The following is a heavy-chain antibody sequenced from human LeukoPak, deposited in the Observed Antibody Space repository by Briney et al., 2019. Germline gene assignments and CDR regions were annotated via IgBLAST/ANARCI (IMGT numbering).Heavy chain of an antibody. D-gene: IGHD2-15*01. Sequence: PSETLSLTCAVYGGSFSGYYWSWIRQPPGKGLDWIGEINHSGSTNYNPSLKSRVTISVDTSKNQSSPKLSSVTAADTAVYYCARGGRIVVVVAARRYNWFDPWGQGTLVTVSS. CDR3: ARGGRIVVVVAARRYNWFDP. V-gene: IGHV4-34*01. CDR1: GGSFSGYY. J-gene: IGHJ5*02. CDR2: INHSGST.